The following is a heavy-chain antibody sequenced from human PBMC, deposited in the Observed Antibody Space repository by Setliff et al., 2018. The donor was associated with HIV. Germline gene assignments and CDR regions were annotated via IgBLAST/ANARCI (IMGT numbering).Heavy chain of an antibody. CDR1: GGSISSHY. V-gene: IGHV4-59*11. CDR2: IYYSGST. Sequence: PSETLSLTCTVSGGSISSHYWNWIRRPPGKGLEWIGYIYYSGSTNYNPSLKSRVTISVDTSKNQFSLKLSSVTAADTAVYYCARLFRWLQFPDRFDSWGQGALVTVSS. CDR3: ARLFRWLQFPDRFDS. D-gene: IGHD6-19*01. J-gene: IGHJ4*02.